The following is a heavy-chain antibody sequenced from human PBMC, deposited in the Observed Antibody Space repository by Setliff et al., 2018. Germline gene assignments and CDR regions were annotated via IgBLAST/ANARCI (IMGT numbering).Heavy chain of an antibody. CDR2: IKSKSDGETT. V-gene: IGHV3-15*01. Sequence: GSLRLSCAASGFIFSNAWMSWVRQAPGKGLEWVGRIKSKSDGETTEYTAPVKGRFTISRDDAKSTLYLQMNSLKTEDTAVYYCVKLVPQAISSDPWGQGTLVTVSS. CDR3: VKLVPQAISSDP. J-gene: IGHJ5*02. CDR1: GFIFSNAW. D-gene: IGHD3-10*01.